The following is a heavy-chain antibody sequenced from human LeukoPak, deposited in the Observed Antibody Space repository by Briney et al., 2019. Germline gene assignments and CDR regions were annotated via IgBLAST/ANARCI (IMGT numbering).Heavy chain of an antibody. CDR2: ISYDGSNK. V-gene: IGHV3-30*04. D-gene: IGHD3-10*01. CDR1: GFTFSSYA. Sequence: PGGSLRLSCAASGFTFSSYAMHWVRQAPGKGLEWVAVISYDGSNKYYADSVKGRFTISRDNSKNTLYLQMNSLRAEDTAVYYCASYGSGSYPNYYYYGMDVWGKRTTVTVSS. CDR3: ASYGSGSYPNYYYYGMDV. J-gene: IGHJ6*04.